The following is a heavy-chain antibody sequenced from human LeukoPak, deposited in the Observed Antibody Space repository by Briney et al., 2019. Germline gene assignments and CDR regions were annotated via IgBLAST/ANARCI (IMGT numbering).Heavy chain of an antibody. Sequence: GASVKVSCKASGGTFSSYAISWVRQAPGQGLEWMGRIIPILGIANYAQKFQGRLTVTADTSTDTAYMELSSLRSEDTAVYYCATPGFSGGYYYAFHYWGQGALVTVSS. CDR3: ATPGFSGGYYYAFHY. CDR1: GGTFSSYA. D-gene: IGHD3-22*01. CDR2: IIPILGIA. V-gene: IGHV1-69*04. J-gene: IGHJ4*02.